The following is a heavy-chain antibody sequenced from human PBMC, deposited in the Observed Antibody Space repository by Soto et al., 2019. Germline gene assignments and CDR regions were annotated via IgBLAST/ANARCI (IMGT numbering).Heavy chain of an antibody. V-gene: IGHV4-31*03. J-gene: IGHJ3*02. CDR3: ASWLPDVDGAFDI. CDR1: GGSISSGGYY. CDR2: IYYSGST. D-gene: IGHD6-19*01. Sequence: QVQLQESGPGLVKPSQTLSLTCTVSGGSISSGGYYWSWIRQHPGKGLKWIGYIYYSGSTYYSPSLKSRVTISVYTAKNQCSLKLSSVTAADTAVYYCASWLPDVDGAFDISGQGTMVTVSS.